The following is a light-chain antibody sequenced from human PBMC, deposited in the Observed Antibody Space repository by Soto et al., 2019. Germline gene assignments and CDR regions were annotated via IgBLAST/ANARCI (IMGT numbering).Light chain of an antibody. CDR3: QTWGTDVV. V-gene: IGLV4-69*01. Sequence: QLVLTQSPSASASLGASVKLTCTLSSGHSSYAIAWHQQQPEKGPRYLMKLNSDGSHSKGDGIPDRFPGSSSGAERYLTISSLQSEDEADYYCQTWGTDVVFGGGTKVTVL. CDR2: LNSDGSH. J-gene: IGLJ2*01. CDR1: SGHSSYA.